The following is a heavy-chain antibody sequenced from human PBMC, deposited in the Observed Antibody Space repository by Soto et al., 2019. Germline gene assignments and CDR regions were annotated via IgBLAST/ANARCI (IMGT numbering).Heavy chain of an antibody. CDR2: VNNGGDST. Sequence: EVQLLESGGGLVQPGGSLRLSCAASGFTFNNFALNWVRQAPGKGLEWVSAVNNGGDSTYYADSVQGRFPISRDNSENTLYLQMNSLRADDTAVYYCAKASGRVATMGVSDVWGKGNTVTVSS. D-gene: IGHD5-12*01. CDR3: AKASGRVATMGVSDV. CDR1: GFTFNNFA. V-gene: IGHV3-23*01. J-gene: IGHJ6*04.